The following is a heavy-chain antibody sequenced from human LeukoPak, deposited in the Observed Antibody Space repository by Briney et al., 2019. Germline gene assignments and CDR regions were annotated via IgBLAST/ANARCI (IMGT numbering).Heavy chain of an antibody. Sequence: PGGSLRLSCAASGFTFRNYAMIWVRQAPGKGLEWVSAIGGRGGSTYYADSVKGRFTISRDNSKNTVYLQMNSLRTEDTAFYYCAKRAGSAWSAGPWGQGTLVTVSS. J-gene: IGHJ5*02. CDR3: AKRAGSAWSAGP. D-gene: IGHD3-10*01. CDR2: IGGRGGST. CDR1: GFTFRNYA. V-gene: IGHV3-23*01.